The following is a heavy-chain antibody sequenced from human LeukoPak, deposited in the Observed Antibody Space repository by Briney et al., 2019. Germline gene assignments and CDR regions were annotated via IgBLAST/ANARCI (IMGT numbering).Heavy chain of an antibody. CDR3: ARMYGDASGFDY. D-gene: IGHD2-8*01. J-gene: IGHJ4*02. CDR1: GFTFSSYG. CDR2: MWYDGTNR. Sequence: GGSLRLSCAASGFTFSSYGMHWVRQAPGKGLEWVAVMWYDGTNRYYADSVKGRFTISRDNSKNTLYLQMNSLRVEDTAVYYCARMYGDASGFDYWGQGTLVTVSS. V-gene: IGHV3-33*01.